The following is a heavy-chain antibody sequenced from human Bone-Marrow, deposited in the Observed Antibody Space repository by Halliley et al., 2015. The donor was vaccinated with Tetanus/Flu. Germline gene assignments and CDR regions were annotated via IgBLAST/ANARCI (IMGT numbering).Heavy chain of an antibody. CDR2: ISSGSTYI. J-gene: IGHJ6*02. D-gene: IGHD6-25*01. CDR1: GFTFGTYT. Sequence: SLRLSCAASGFTFGTYTMNWVRQAPGRGLEWVSSISSGSTYINYGDSVKGRFTISRDNANNSLYLQLDSLRAEDTAVYYCARAIPYSSSRYEVYAYYYGMDLWGQGTTVTVSS. V-gene: IGHV3-21*06. CDR3: ARAIPYSSSRYEVYAYYYGMDL.